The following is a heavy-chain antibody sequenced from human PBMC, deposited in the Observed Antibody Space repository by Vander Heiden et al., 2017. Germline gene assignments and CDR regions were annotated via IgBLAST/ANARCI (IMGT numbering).Heavy chain of an antibody. CDR2: ISSRSSSI. V-gene: IGHV3-21*06. J-gene: IGHJ5*02. D-gene: IGHD1-1*01. Sequence: RLVESGGGLVKPGGSVRLSCVASGFAFSSYTLSWVRQAPGKGLEWVSAISSRSSSIYYADSVKGRFTISRDNSKNSLYLHMDRLRADDTGMYFCARMDDRADVEWFDPWGQGTLVTVSS. CDR3: ARMDDRADVEWFDP. CDR1: GFAFSSYT.